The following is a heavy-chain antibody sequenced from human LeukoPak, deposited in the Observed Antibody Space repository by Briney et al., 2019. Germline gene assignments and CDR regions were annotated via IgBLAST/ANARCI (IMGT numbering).Heavy chain of an antibody. J-gene: IGHJ3*02. CDR2: ISSSSSYI. CDR3: AREGTPDCGGDCPEGLDI. D-gene: IGHD2-21*02. Sequence: GRSLRLSCAASGFTFSSYSMNWVRQAPGKGLEWVSSISSSSSYIYYADSVKGRFTISRDNAKNSLYLQMNSLRAEDTAVYYCAREGTPDCGGDCPEGLDIWGQGTMVTVSS. V-gene: IGHV3-21*01. CDR1: GFTFSSYS.